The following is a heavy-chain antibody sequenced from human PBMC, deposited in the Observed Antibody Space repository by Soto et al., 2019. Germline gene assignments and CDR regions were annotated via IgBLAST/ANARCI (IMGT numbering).Heavy chain of an antibody. CDR2: IIPIFGTA. CDR3: ARQGPTNYGDYENWFDP. D-gene: IGHD4-17*01. J-gene: IGHJ5*02. CDR1: GGTFSSYA. Sequence: QVQLVQSGAKVKKPGSSVKVSCKASGGTFSSYAISWVRQAPGQGLEWMGGIIPIFGTANYAQKFQGRVTITADESTSTAYMELSSLRSEDTAVYYCARQGPTNYGDYENWFDPWGQGTLVTVSS. V-gene: IGHV1-69*01.